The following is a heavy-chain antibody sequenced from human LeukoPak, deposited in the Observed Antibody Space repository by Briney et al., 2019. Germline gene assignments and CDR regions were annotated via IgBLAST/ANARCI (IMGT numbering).Heavy chain of an antibody. CDR3: ARHLITVVPAAYNWFDP. V-gene: IGHV4-34*01. CDR1: GGSFSGYY. J-gene: IGHJ5*02. CDR2: INHSGST. Sequence: SETLSLTCSVYGGSFSGYYWSWIRQPPGKGLEWIGEINHSGSTNYNPSLKSRVTISVDTSKNQFSLKLSSVTAADTAVYYCARHLITVVPAAYNWFDPWGQGTLVTVSS. D-gene: IGHD2-2*01.